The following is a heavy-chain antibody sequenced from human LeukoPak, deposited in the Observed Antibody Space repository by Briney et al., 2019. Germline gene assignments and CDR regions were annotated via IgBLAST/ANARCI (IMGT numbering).Heavy chain of an antibody. D-gene: IGHD6-19*01. J-gene: IGHJ4*02. CDR2: ISYNGSQT. CDR1: GFTFSIYA. Sequence: GGSLRLSCAASGFTFSIYAMHWVRQGPGKGLEHVSGISYNGSQTYYGNSVKDRFTISGDNAKNTVYLQMASLRVDDMAVYYCVRDRGGSGWYYFDYWGQGILVTVSS. CDR3: VRDRGGSGWYYFDY. V-gene: IGHV3-64*01.